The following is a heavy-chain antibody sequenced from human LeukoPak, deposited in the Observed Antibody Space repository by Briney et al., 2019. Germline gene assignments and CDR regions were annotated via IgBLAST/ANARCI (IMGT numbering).Heavy chain of an antibody. V-gene: IGHV3-30*02. CDR3: ARCYASGSYGIDY. Sequence: GGSLRLSCAASGFTFSSYGMHWVRQAPGKGLEWVAFIRYDGSNKYYADSVKGRFTISRDNSKNTLYLQMDSLGAEDTAVYYCARCYASGSYGIDYWGQGTLVTVSS. CDR1: GFTFSSYG. CDR2: IRYDGSNK. D-gene: IGHD3-10*01. J-gene: IGHJ4*02.